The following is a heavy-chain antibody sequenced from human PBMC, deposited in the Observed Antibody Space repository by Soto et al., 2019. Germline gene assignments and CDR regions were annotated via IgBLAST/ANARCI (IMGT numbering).Heavy chain of an antibody. D-gene: IGHD5-18*01. CDR2: ISGSGGST. V-gene: IGHV3-23*01. CDR1: GFTFSSYA. J-gene: IGHJ4*02. Sequence: GGSLRRSCAASGFTFSSYAMSWVRQAPGKGLEWVSAISGSGGSTYYADSVKGRFTISRDNSKNTLYLQMNSLRAEDTAVYYCARRGVGTAMVTGFDYWGQGTLVTV. CDR3: ARRGVGTAMVTGFDY.